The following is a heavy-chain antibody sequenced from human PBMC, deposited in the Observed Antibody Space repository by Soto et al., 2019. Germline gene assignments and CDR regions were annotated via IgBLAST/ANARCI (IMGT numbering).Heavy chain of an antibody. Sequence: SETLSLTCTVSGGSISSYYWSWIRQPPGKGLEWIGYIYYSGSTNYNPSLKSRVTISVDTSKNQFSLKLSSVTAADTAVYYCARDDRIAKVGAFDIWGQGTMVTVSS. J-gene: IGHJ3*02. V-gene: IGHV4-59*01. CDR1: GGSISSYY. D-gene: IGHD6-13*01. CDR2: IYYSGST. CDR3: ARDDRIAKVGAFDI.